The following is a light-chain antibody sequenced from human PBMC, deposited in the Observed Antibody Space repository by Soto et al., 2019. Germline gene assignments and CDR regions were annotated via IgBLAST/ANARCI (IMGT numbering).Light chain of an antibody. V-gene: IGKV3-11*01. CDR3: QQRSNWPPIT. CDR1: QGVSSY. CDR2: DAS. Sequence: EIVLTQSPATLSLSPGERATLSCRASQGVSSYLAWYQQKPGQAPRLLIYDASNSATGIPARFSGSGSGTDFTLTISSLEPEDFAVYYCQQRSNWPPITFGQGTRLEIK. J-gene: IGKJ5*01.